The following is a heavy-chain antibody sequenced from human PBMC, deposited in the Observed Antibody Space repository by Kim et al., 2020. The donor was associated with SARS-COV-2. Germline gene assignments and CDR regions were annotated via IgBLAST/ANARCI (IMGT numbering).Heavy chain of an antibody. D-gene: IGHD2-15*01. V-gene: IGHV4-34*01. CDR1: GGSFSGYY. J-gene: IGHJ3*02. CDR3: ARDVEGRAFDI. CDR2: INHSGST. Sequence: SETLSLTCAVYGGSFSGYYWSWIRQPPGKGLEWIGEINHSGSTNYNPSLKSRVTISVDTSKNQFSLKLSSVTAADTAVYYCARDVEGRAFDIWGQGTMVTVSS.